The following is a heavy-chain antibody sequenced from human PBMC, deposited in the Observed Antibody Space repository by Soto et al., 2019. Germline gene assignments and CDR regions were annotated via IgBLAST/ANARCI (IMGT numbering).Heavy chain of an antibody. D-gene: IGHD5-12*01. CDR2: IIPIFGTA. CDR3: ARDSVRDGYNHRGVFDY. CDR1: GGTFSSYA. V-gene: IGHV1-69*13. Sequence: GASVKVSCKASGGTFSSYAISWVRQAPGQGLEWMGGIIPIFGTANYAQKFQGRVTITADESTSTAYMELSSLRSEGTAVYYCARDSVRDGYNHRGVFDYWGQGTLVTVSS. J-gene: IGHJ4*02.